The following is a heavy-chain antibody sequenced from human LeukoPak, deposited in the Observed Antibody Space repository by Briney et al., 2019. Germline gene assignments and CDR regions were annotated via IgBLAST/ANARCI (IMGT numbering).Heavy chain of an antibody. J-gene: IGHJ6*03. CDR2: IYYSGST. Sequence: PSETLSLTCTVSGGSISSYYWSWIRQPPGKGLEWIGYIYYSGSTNYNPSLKSRVTISVDTSKNQFSLKLSSVTAADTAVYYCARGRIAARPYYYYYMDVGGKGTTVTVSS. V-gene: IGHV4-59*01. CDR1: GGSISSYY. D-gene: IGHD6-6*01. CDR3: ARGRIAARPYYYYYMDV.